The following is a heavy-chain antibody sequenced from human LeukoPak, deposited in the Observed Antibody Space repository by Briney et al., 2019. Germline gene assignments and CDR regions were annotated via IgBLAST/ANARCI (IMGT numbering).Heavy chain of an antibody. D-gene: IGHD3-9*01. Sequence: PSQTLSLTCTVSGGSISSYYWSWIRQPPGKGLEWIGYIYYSGSTNYNPSLKSRVTISVDTSKNQFSLKLSSVTAADTAVYYCASAYYDILTGYSPGGYFDYWGQGTLVTVSS. J-gene: IGHJ4*02. CDR1: GGSISSYY. CDR3: ASAYYDILTGYSPGGYFDY. V-gene: IGHV4-59*01. CDR2: IYYSGST.